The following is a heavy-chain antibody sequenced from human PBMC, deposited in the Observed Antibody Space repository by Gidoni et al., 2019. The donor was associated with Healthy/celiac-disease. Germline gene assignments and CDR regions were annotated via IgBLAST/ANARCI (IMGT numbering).Heavy chain of an antibody. Sequence: WMGGIIPIFGTANYAQKFQGRVTITADESTSTAYMELSSLRSEDTAVYYCARDGAAGSTSLKAFDIWGQGTMVTVSS. CDR2: IIPIFGTA. J-gene: IGHJ3*02. CDR3: ARDGAAGSTSLKAFDI. D-gene: IGHD2-2*01. V-gene: IGHV1-69*01.